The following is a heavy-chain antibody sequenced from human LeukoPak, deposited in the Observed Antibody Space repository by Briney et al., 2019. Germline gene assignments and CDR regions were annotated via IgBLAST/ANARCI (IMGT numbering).Heavy chain of an antibody. V-gene: IGHV3-48*03. J-gene: IGHJ3*02. Sequence: PGRSLRLSCAASGFTFSSYEMNWVRQAPGKGLEWVSYISSSGSTIYYADSVKGRFTISRDNAKNSLYLQMNSLRAEDTAVYYCARVLYLAVAGTVRAFDIWGPGTMATVSS. D-gene: IGHD6-19*01. CDR1: GFTFSSYE. CDR2: ISSSGSTI. CDR3: ARVLYLAVAGTVRAFDI.